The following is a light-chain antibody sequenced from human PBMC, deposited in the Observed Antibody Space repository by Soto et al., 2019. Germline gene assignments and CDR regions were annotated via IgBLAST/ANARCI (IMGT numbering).Light chain of an antibody. V-gene: IGKV3-20*01. CDR3: QQYGSSSFT. CDR1: QSVSNSY. J-gene: IGKJ3*01. CDR2: GAS. Sequence: EIVLTQSPGTLSLSPGERGTLSCRASQSVSNSYLAWYQQKPGQAPRLLIYGASSRATGIPDRFSGSGSGTDFTLTISRLEPEDFSVYYCQQYGSSSFTFGPGTKVDIK.